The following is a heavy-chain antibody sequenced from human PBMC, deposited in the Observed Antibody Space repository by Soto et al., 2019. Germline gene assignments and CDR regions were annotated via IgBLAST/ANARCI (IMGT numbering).Heavy chain of an antibody. Sequence: SETLSLTCAISGDSVSSNSAAWNWIRQSPSRGLEWLGRTYYRSKWYNDYAVSVKSRITINPDTSKNQFSLQLNSVTPEDTAVYYCARGGVVVVPAALYYYGMDVWGQGTTVTVSS. D-gene: IGHD2-2*01. CDR2: TYYRSKWYN. CDR3: ARGGVVVVPAALYYYGMDV. J-gene: IGHJ6*02. V-gene: IGHV6-1*01. CDR1: GDSVSSNSAA.